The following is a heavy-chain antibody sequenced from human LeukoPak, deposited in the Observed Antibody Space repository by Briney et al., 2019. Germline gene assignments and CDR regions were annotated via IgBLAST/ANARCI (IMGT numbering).Heavy chain of an antibody. CDR3: ARDRRLLAAAADY. CDR1: GFTFSDYY. Sequence: GGSLRLSCTASGFTFSDYYMSWIRQAPGKGLEWVSYISSSGSTIYYADSVKGRFTISRDNAKNSLYLQMNSLRAEDTAVYYCARDRRLLAAAADYWGQGTLVTVSS. CDR2: ISSSGSTI. D-gene: IGHD6-13*01. J-gene: IGHJ4*02. V-gene: IGHV3-11*01.